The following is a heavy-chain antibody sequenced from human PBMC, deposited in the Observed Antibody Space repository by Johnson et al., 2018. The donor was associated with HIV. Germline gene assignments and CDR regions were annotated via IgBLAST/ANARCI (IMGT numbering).Heavy chain of an antibody. CDR2: INEDGREK. Sequence: EVQLVESGGGVVQPGGSLRLSCGASGFSFNNYWMSWVRQAPGKGLEWVANINEDGREKHYVDSVRGRFTISRDNGKNSLSLQMNTLRADDTGVYFSARGREDSWGQGTMVTVSS. CDR1: GFSFNNYW. D-gene: IGHD1-26*01. J-gene: IGHJ3*01. V-gene: IGHV3-7*01. CDR3: ARGREDS.